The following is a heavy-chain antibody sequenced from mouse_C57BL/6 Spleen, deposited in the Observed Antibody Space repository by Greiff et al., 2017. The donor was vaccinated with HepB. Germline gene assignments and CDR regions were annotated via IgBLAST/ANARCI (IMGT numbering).Heavy chain of an antibody. J-gene: IGHJ2*01. CDR3: AREGIYYYCSSRPVGYFDY. CDR2: ISYDGSN. D-gene: IGHD1-1*01. CDR1: GYSITSGYY. Sequence: EVKLLESGPGLVKPSQSLSLTCSVTGYSITSGYYWNWIRQFPGNKLEWMGYISYDGSNNYNPSLKNRISITRDTSKNQFFLKLNSVTTEDTATYYCAREGIYYYCSSRPVGYFDYWGQGTTLTVSS. V-gene: IGHV3-6*01.